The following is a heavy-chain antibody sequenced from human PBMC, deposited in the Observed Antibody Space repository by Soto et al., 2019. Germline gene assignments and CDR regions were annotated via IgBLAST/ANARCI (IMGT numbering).Heavy chain of an antibody. D-gene: IGHD6-13*01. V-gene: IGHV3-23*01. CDR2: LSDSGGSI. Sequence: GGSLRLSCTASGFTFSSHSMTWVRQAPGKGLEWVSGLSDSGGSIYYADSVKGRFTISRDNSMNTLYLQMKTLRAEDTAVYYCAKVSSSWYAGFFDLWGQGTLVTVSS. CDR1: GFTFSSHS. CDR3: AKVSSSWYAGFFDL. J-gene: IGHJ4*02.